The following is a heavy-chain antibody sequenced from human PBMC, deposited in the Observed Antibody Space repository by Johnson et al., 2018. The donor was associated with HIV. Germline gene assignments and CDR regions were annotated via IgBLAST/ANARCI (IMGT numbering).Heavy chain of an antibody. CDR1: GFTFDDYG. V-gene: IGHV3-20*04. Sequence: QLVESGGGVVRPGGSLRLSCVASGFTFDDYGMSWVRQAPGKGLEWVSGINWNGGRRGYVDSVNGRFTISRDNARNSLHLEMNSLGAEDTAFYFCARSLKWELGLPDWDAFDIWGQGTMVTVSS. D-gene: IGHD1-26*01. J-gene: IGHJ3*02. CDR2: INWNGGRR. CDR3: ARSLKWELGLPDWDAFDI.